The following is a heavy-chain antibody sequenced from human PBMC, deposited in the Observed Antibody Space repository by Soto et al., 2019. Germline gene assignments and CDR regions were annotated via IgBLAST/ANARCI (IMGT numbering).Heavy chain of an antibody. CDR2: VNADGSST. CDR1: GFTFGSHW. V-gene: IGHV3-74*01. CDR3: ARGLVRIDP. D-gene: IGHD3-16*02. J-gene: IGHJ5*02. Sequence: GGSLRLSCAASGFTFGSHWMHWVRQDPGKGLVWVSGVNADGSSTTYVDSVKGRFTISRDNAKNTLFLQMNSLRAEDTAVYYCARGLVRIDPWGQGTLVTVSS.